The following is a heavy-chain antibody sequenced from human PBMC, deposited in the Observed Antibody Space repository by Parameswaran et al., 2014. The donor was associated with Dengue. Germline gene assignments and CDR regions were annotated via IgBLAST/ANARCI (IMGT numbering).Heavy chain of an antibody. CDR2: ISSSGSTT. V-gene: IGHV3-48*03. CDR3: ARGDRFDY. J-gene: IGHJ4*02. Sequence: WIRQPQEGLEWVSYISSSGSTTYYADSVKGRFTISRDNAKNSLYLQMNSLRAEDTSVYYCARGDRFDYWGQGTLVTVSS.